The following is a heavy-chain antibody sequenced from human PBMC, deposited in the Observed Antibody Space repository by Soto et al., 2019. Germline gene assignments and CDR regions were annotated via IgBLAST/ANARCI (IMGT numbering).Heavy chain of an antibody. Sequence: QVQLVQSGAEVKKPGSSVKVSCKTSGVSFTNSTISWVRQAPGQGLAWMGRVIPFLGPPNYAPQFQGRVTISADKSMPTAVLELSSLRSEDTAIYYCARGDYDFVNGYFDDWLYPWGQGTILTVSS. D-gene: IGHD5-18*01. CDR3: ARGDYDFVNGYFDDWLYP. CDR2: VIPFLGPP. CDR1: GVSFTNST. J-gene: IGHJ5*02. V-gene: IGHV1-69*08.